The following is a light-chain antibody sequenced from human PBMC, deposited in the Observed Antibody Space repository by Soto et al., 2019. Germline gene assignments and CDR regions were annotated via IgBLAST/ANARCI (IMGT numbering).Light chain of an antibody. CDR2: DAS. J-gene: IGKJ4*01. CDR3: QQRSDWPPL. CDR1: QSVTRY. V-gene: IGKV3-11*01. Sequence: EIVLTQSPATLSLSPGQRATLSCRASQSVTRYLAWYQQKPGQAPRLLIYDASKRATGVPARFSGSGSGTDFTLTISSLEPEDVAVYYCQQRSDWPPLFGGGTKVEIK.